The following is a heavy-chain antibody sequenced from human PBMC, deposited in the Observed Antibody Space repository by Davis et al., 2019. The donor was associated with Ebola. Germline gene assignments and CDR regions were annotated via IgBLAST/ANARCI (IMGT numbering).Heavy chain of an antibody. J-gene: IGHJ4*02. V-gene: IGHV4-34*01. CDR2: INHSGST. CDR1: GGSFSGYY. Sequence: SETLSLTCAVYGGSFSGYYWSWIRQPPGKGLEWIGEINHSGSTNYNPSLKSRVTISVDTSKNQFSLKLSSVTAADTAVYYCARGPHTYYDFWSGYAHWGQGTLVTVSS. CDR3: ARGPHTYYDFWSGYAH. D-gene: IGHD3-3*01.